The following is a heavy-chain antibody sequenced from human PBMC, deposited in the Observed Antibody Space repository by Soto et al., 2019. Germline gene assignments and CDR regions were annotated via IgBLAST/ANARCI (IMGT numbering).Heavy chain of an antibody. CDR2: ISGSGGST. CDR1: GFTFSSYA. CDR3: AKVGIGSFSHKHNFEH. Sequence: GGSLRLSCAASGFTFSSYAMSWVRRAPGKGLEWVSAISGSGGSTYYADSVKGRFTISRDNSKNTLYLQMNSLRAEDTAVYYCAKVGIGSFSHKHNFEHWGQGTQVTVSS. J-gene: IGHJ4*02. D-gene: IGHD2-2*03. V-gene: IGHV3-23*01.